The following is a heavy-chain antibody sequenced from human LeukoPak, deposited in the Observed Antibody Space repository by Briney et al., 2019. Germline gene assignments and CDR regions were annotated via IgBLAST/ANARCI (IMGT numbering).Heavy chain of an antibody. CDR3: ARDGAGSGGYYYGMDV. CDR2: IKQDGSEK. D-gene: IGHD3-10*01. V-gene: IGHV3-7*01. CDR1: GFTFSSYW. J-gene: IGHJ6*02. Sequence: GGSLRLSCAASGFTFSSYWMNWVRQAPGKGLEWVANIKQDGSEKYYVDSVKGRFTISRDNAQNSLYLQMNSLRAEDTAVYYCARDGAGSGGYYYGMDVWGQGTTVTVSS.